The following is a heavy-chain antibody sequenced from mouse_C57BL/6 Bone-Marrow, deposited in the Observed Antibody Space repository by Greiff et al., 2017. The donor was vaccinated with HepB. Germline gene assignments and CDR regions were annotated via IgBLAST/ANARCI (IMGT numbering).Heavy chain of an antibody. J-gene: IGHJ4*01. D-gene: IGHD1-1*01. Sequence: EVKLQESGGGLVQPGGSMKLSCVASGFTFSNYWMNWVRQSPEKGLEWVAQIRLKSDNYATHYAESVKGRFTISRDDSKSSVYLQMNNLRAEDTGIYYCTAYYGPRVWGQGTSVTVSS. CDR3: TAYYGPRV. CDR1: GFTFSNYW. V-gene: IGHV6-3*01. CDR2: IRLKSDNYAT.